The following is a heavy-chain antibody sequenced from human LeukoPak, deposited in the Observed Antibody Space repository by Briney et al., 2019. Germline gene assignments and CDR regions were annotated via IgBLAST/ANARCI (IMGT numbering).Heavy chain of an antibody. CDR3: ARTPYYYDSSGYYPSGMDV. CDR2: IYYSGST. D-gene: IGHD3-22*01. CDR1: GGSISSYY. Sequence: SGTLSLTCTVSGGSISSYYWSWIRQPPGKGLEWIGYIYYSGSTNYNPSLKSRVTISVDTSKNQFSLKLSSVTAADTAVYYCARTPYYYDSSGYYPSGMDVWGQGTTVTVSS. V-gene: IGHV4-59*08. J-gene: IGHJ6*02.